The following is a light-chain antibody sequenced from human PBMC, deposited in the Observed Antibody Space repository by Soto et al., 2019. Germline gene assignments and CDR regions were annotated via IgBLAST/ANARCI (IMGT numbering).Light chain of an antibody. CDR3: HQYSSFPWT. J-gene: IGKJ1*01. Sequence: DIQVTQSPSTLSASEGGRVTITCRASESIGNWPACYQQKPGQAPNLLIYEASNLESGVPSRFSGSGSGTEFTLTISSLQPVDFATYYCHQYSSFPWTFGQGTKVDI. V-gene: IGKV1-5*03. CDR2: EAS. CDR1: ESIGNW.